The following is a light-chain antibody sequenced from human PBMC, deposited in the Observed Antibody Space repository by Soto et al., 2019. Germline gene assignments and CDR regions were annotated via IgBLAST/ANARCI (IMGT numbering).Light chain of an antibody. CDR1: SSDVGAYNH. CDR3: SSHASGSPLI. Sequence: QSVLTQPASVSGSPGQSTTISCTGTSSDVGAYNHISWYRQHPGKAPKLLIYDVSNRPSGLSNRFSGSKSGNTASLAIAGLQADDEADYYCSSHASGSPLILGGGTKVTVL. CDR2: DVS. J-gene: IGLJ2*01. V-gene: IGLV2-14*03.